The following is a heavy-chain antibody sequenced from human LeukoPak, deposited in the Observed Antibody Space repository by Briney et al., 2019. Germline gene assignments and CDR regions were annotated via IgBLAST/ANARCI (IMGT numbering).Heavy chain of an antibody. CDR2: ITSSSSYI. V-gene: IGHV3-21*01. CDR1: GITFSSYS. J-gene: IGHJ4*02. CDR3: ARQTGSGLFILP. D-gene: IGHD3/OR15-3a*01. Sequence: PGGSLRLSCAASGITFSSYSMNWVRQAPGKGLEWVSSITSSSSYIYYADSVKGRFTISRDNAKNSLYLQMNSLRAEDTAVYYCARQTGSGLFILPGGQGTLVTVSS.